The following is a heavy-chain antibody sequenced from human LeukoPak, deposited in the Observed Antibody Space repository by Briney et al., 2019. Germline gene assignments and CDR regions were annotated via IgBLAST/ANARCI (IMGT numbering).Heavy chain of an antibody. J-gene: IGHJ4*02. V-gene: IGHV1-2*02. D-gene: IGHD5-12*01. CDR1: GYTFTGYY. CDR3: ASLKGGYDYSDY. Sequence: ASVKVSCKASGYTFTGYYVHWVRQAPGQGLEWMGWINPNSGGTNYAQKFQGRVTMTRDTSISTAYMELSRLRSDDTAVYYCASLKGGYDYSDYWGQGTLVTVSS. CDR2: INPNSGGT.